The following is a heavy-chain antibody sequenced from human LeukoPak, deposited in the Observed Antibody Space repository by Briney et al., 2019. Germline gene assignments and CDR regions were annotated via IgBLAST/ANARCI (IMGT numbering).Heavy chain of an antibody. D-gene: IGHD3-10*01. Sequence: PSETLSLTCAVYGGSFSGYYWSWIRQPPGKGLEWIGEINHSGSTNYNPSLKGRVTISVDTSKNQFSLKLSSVTAADTAVYYCAREGYYGSGSYSYNWGQGTLVTVSS. CDR3: AREGYYGSGSYSYN. CDR2: INHSGST. J-gene: IGHJ4*02. V-gene: IGHV4-34*01. CDR1: GGSFSGYY.